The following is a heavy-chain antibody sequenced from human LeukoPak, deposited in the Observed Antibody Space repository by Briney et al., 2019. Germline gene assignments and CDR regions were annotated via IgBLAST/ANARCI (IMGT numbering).Heavy chain of an antibody. CDR1: GFTFSSYA. D-gene: IGHD3-10*01. V-gene: IGHV3-30-3*01. CDR2: ISYDGSNK. CDR3: AKAHYYGSGRPDAFDI. J-gene: IGHJ3*02. Sequence: GGSLRLSCPASGFTFSSYAMHWVRQAPGKGLEWVAVISYDGSNKYYADSVKGRFTISRDNSKNTLYLQMNSLRAEDTAVYYCAKAHYYGSGRPDAFDIWGQGTMVTVSS.